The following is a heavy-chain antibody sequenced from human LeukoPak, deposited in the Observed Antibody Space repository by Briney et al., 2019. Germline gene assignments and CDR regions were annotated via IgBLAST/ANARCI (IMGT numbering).Heavy chain of an antibody. D-gene: IGHD3-3*01. J-gene: IGHJ4*02. V-gene: IGHV4-39*01. Sequence: PSETLSLTCTVSGGSISSSSYYWGWIRQPPRKGLEWIGSIYYSGSTYYNPSLKSRVTISVDTSKNQSSLKLSSATAADTAVYYCARRYDFWSGYFDYWGQGTLVTVSS. CDR3: ARRYDFWSGYFDY. CDR2: IYYSGST. CDR1: GGSISSSSYY.